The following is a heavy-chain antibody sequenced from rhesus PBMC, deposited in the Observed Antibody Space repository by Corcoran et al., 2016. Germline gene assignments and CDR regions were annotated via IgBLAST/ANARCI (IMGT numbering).Heavy chain of an antibody. CDR3: ARVAYSCSWKDFDY. V-gene: IGHV3S22*01. Sequence: EIQLVESGGGLVQPGGSLRLSCAASGFTFNDYYMSWVRQAPGKGPGWVGFVRNKANGETTEYAASVKGRFTISRDDSKSSVSLQMNSLKTEDTAVYYCARVAYSCSWKDFDYWGQGVLVTVSS. D-gene: IGHD6-25*01. J-gene: IGHJ4*01. CDR2: VRNKANGETT. CDR1: GFTFNDYY.